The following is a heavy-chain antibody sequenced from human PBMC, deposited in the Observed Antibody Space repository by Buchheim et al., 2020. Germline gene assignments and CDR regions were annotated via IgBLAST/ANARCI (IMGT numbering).Heavy chain of an antibody. CDR1: GGSINRGGYY. D-gene: IGHD4-11*01. CDR2: IYYTGAT. CDR3: ARDGYNNFGEYFAMDV. V-gene: IGHV4-31*03. Sequence: QMQLQESGPGLVKPLQTLSLTCTVSGGSINRGGYYWSWLRQHSVRGLEWIGYIYYTGATYYRTSPKSRVSISVDMSKHQFSLRVNSVTAADTAVYFCARDGYNNFGEYFAMDVWGQGT. J-gene: IGHJ6*02.